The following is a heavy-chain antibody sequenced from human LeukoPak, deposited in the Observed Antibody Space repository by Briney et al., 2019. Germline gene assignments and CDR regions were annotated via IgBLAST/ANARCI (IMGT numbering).Heavy chain of an antibody. J-gene: IGHJ5*02. CDR3: ARDVDTAMAP. V-gene: IGHV4-34*01. D-gene: IGHD5-18*01. CDR2: INHSGST. Sequence: PSETLSLTCAVYGGSFSGYYWSWIRQPPGKGLEWIGEINHSGSTNYNPSLKSRVTISVDTSRNQFSLKLSSVTAADTAVYYCARDVDTAMAPWGQGTLVTVSS. CDR1: GGSFSGYY.